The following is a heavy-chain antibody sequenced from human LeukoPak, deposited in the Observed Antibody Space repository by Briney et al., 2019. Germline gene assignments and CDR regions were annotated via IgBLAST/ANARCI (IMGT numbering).Heavy chain of an antibody. V-gene: IGHV3-23*01. D-gene: IGHD2-2*03. J-gene: IGHJ4*02. Sequence: GGSLRLSCATSGFTFSSFAMTWVRQAPGKGLEWVSAISGSGGSTYYADSVEGRFTISRDNSKNTLYLQMSSLRAEDTAVYYCAKRTSGFCRSTSCYGHDFWGQGTLVTVSS. CDR1: GFTFSSFA. CDR3: AKRTSGFCRSTSCYGHDF. CDR2: ISGSGGST.